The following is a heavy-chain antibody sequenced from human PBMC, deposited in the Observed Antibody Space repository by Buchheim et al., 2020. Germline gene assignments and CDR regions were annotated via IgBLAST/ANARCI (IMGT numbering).Heavy chain of an antibody. CDR3: ARDGVHGYSSGGRRAYGMDV. CDR2: ISSSSTI. Sequence: EVQLVESGGGLVQPGGSLRLSCAASGFTFSSYSMNWVRQAPGKGLEWASYISSSSTIYYADSVKGRFTISRDNAKNSLYLQMNSLRAEDTAVYYCARDGVHGYSSGGRRAYGMDVWGQGTT. CDR1: GFTFSSYS. D-gene: IGHD6-19*01. J-gene: IGHJ6*02. V-gene: IGHV3-48*01.